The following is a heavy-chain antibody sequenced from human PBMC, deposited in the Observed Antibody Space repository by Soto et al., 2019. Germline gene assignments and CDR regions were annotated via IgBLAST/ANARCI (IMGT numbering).Heavy chain of an antibody. CDR1: GFTFSSYS. Sequence: GGSLRLSCAASGFTFSSYSMNWVRQAPGKGLEWLSYIRTDGSATYYADSVKGRFTISRDIAKKSLFLQMNSLRDDDTAVYYCARVGSGGAFDIWGPGTTVTVSS. V-gene: IGHV3-48*02. J-gene: IGHJ3*02. CDR3: ARVGSGGAFDI. CDR2: IRTDGSAT. D-gene: IGHD3-10*01.